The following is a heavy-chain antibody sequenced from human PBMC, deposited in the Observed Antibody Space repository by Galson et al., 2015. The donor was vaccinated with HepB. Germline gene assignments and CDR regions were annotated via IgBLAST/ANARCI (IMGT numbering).Heavy chain of an antibody. CDR1: GYTFVNYD. CDR2: ISPSNGNT. Sequence: SVKVSCKASGYTFVNYDISRVRQAPGQGLEWMGWISPSNGNTNYAQKLQGRVTMTTDTSTSTAYMELRSLRSDDTAMYYCPRVVRAGAPYFDYWGQGTLVTVSS. J-gene: IGHJ4*02. D-gene: IGHD4-23*01. CDR3: PRVVRAGAPYFDY. V-gene: IGHV1-18*01.